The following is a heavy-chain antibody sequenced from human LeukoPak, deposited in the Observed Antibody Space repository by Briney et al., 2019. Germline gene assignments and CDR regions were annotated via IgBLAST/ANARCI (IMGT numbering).Heavy chain of an antibody. CDR1: GFTFSSYW. CDR2: IKQDGSET. D-gene: IGHD2-8*01. J-gene: IGHJ4*02. Sequence: GESLRLSCAASGFTFSSYWMSWVRQAPGKGLEWVANIKQDGSETYYVDSVKGRFTISRDNAKNSLFLQMNSLTAEDTAVCYCARKGGTRGPLNYWGQGTLVTVSS. V-gene: IGHV3-7*01. CDR3: ARKGGTRGPLNY.